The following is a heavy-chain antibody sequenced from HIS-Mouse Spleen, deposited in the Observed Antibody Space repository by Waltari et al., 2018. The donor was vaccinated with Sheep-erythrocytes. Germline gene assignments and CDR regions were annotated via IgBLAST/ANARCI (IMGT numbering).Heavy chain of an antibody. CDR1: GFTFSSYG. Sequence: QVQLVESGGGVVQPGRSLRLSCAASGFTFSSYGMHWFRQAPGKGVEWVAVISYDGSNKYYADSVKGRFTISRDNSKNTLYLQMNSLRAEDTAVYYCAKVGATGWFDPWGQGTLVTVSS. CDR2: ISYDGSNK. V-gene: IGHV3-30*18. D-gene: IGHD1-26*01. CDR3: AKVGATGWFDP. J-gene: IGHJ5*02.